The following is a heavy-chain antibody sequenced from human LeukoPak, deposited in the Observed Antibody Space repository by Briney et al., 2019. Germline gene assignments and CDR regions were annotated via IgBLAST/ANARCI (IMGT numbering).Heavy chain of an antibody. CDR1: GYTFTDYY. CDR3: ARGYALYSGRYIDFDY. CDR2: INPNSGDT. Sequence: ASVKVSCKASGYTFTDYYMHWVRQAPGQGLEWMGWINPNSGDTFYAQKFQDRVTMTGDTSITTAYMELSRLISDDTAVYYCARGYALYSGRYIDFDYWGQGTLVTVSS. J-gene: IGHJ4*02. D-gene: IGHD1-26*01. V-gene: IGHV1-2*02.